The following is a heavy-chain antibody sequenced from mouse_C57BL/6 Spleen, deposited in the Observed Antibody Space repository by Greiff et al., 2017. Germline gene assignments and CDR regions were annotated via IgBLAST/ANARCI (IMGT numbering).Heavy chain of an antibody. CDR3: ARLGAVDAMDY. CDR1: GYTFTSYW. Sequence: QVQLQQPGAELVRPGTSVKLSCKASGYTFTSYWMHWVKQRPGQGLEWIGVIDPSDSYTNYNQKFKGKATLTVDKSSGTAYMQLSSLTSEDSAVYYCARLGAVDAMDYWGQGTSVTVSS. J-gene: IGHJ4*01. D-gene: IGHD1-1*01. V-gene: IGHV1-59*01. CDR2: IDPSDSYT.